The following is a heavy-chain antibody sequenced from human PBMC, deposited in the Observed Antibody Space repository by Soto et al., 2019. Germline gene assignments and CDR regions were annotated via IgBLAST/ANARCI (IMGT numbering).Heavy chain of an antibody. D-gene: IGHD3-10*02. CDR1: GGSLSGYY. CDR2: ITHSGST. Sequence: SETLSLTCAVYGGSLSGYYWTWIRQPPGKGLEWIGEITHSGSTNYNPSLKSRVTISVDTSKNQFSLNLNSVTAADTAVYYCARSSVRGWSYWGQGTLVTVSS. CDR3: ARSSVRGWSY. V-gene: IGHV4-34*01. J-gene: IGHJ4*02.